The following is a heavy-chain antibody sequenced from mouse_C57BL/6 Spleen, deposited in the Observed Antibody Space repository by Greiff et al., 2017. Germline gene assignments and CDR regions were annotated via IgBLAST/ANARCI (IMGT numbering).Heavy chain of an antibody. CDR3: ARQRLRHGAMDY. V-gene: IGHV5-9*01. CDR1: GFTFSSYT. D-gene: IGHD1-2*01. Sequence: EVKLMESGGGLVKPGGSLKLSCAASGFTFSSYTMSWVRQTPEKRLEWVATISGGGGNTYYPDSVKGRFTISRDNAKNTLYLQMSSLRSEDTALYYCARQRLRHGAMDYWGQGTSVTVSS. J-gene: IGHJ4*01. CDR2: ISGGGGNT.